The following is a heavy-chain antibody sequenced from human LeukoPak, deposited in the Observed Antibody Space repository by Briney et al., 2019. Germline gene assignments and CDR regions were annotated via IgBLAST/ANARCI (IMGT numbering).Heavy chain of an antibody. CDR2: INADGSGT. J-gene: IGHJ4*02. V-gene: IGHV3-74*01. Sequence: GGSLRLSCAASGFTFSSYWMHWVRQAPGKGLVWVSRINADGSGTSYADSVKGRFTVSRDNAKNTLYLQMNSLRAEDTAVYYCARDLGWELPFDYWGQGTLVTVSS. D-gene: IGHD1-26*01. CDR3: ARDLGWELPFDY. CDR1: GFTFSSYW.